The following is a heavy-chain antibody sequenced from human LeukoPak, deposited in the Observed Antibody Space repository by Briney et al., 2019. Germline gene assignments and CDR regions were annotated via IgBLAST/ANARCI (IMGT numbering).Heavy chain of an antibody. CDR1: GGSVSDSNYY. V-gene: IGHV4-39*01. Sequence: PSETLSLTCTVYGGSVSDSNYYCAWIRQPPGKGLEWIGSVSHSGSTYYNPSLKSRVTISVDTSKNQFSLKLSSVTAADTAVYYCARIPRRYCGGNCNSDSFDIWGQGTMVTVSS. CDR2: VSHSGST. CDR3: ARIPRRYCGGNCNSDSFDI. J-gene: IGHJ3*02. D-gene: IGHD2-21*02.